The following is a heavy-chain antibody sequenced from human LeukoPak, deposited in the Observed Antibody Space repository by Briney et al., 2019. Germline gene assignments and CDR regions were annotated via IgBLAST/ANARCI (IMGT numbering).Heavy chain of an antibody. J-gene: IGHJ4*02. CDR1: GGSISSYY. D-gene: IGHD3-10*01. CDR2: IYYSGST. CDR3: ARISEIWFGESLFDY. V-gene: IGHV4-59*12. Sequence: SETLSLTCTVSGGSISSYYWSWIRQPPGKGLEWIGYIYYSGSTNYNPSLKSRVTISVDTSKNQFSLKLSSVTAADTAVYYCARISEIWFGESLFDYWGQGTLVTVSS.